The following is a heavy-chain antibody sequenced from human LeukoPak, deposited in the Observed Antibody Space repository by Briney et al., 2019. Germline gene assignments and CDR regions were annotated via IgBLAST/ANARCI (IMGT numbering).Heavy chain of an antibody. CDR2: MNPNSGNT. CDR3: ARGLGSSSWYATLRVYRARYYFDY. V-gene: IGHV1-8*01. Sequence: ASVKVSCKVSGYTLTELSMHWVRQATGQGLEWMGWMNPNSGNTGYAQKFQGRVTMTRNTSISTAYMELSSLRSEDTAVYYCARGLGSSSWYATLRVYRARYYFDYWGQGTLVTVSS. CDR1: GYTLTELS. J-gene: IGHJ4*02. D-gene: IGHD6-13*01.